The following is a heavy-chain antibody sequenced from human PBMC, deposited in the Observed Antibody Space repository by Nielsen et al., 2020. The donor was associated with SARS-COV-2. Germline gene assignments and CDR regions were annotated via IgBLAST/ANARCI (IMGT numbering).Heavy chain of an antibody. D-gene: IGHD1-26*01. CDR2: TYYRSKWYN. J-gene: IGHJ4*02. CDR3: ARQGSIVGATWGSYYFDY. Sequence: WIRQSPSRGLEWLGRTYYRSKWYNDYAVSVKSRITINPDTSKNQFSLHLNSVTPEDTAVYYCARQGSIVGATWGSYYFDYWGQGTLVTVSS. V-gene: IGHV6-1*01.